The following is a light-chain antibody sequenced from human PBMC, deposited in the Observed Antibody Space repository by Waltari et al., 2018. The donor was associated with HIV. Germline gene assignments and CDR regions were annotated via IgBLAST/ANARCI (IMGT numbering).Light chain of an antibody. CDR3: MQALQTVST. J-gene: IGKJ2*01. CDR1: QSLLHRNGYTY. CDR2: LGS. V-gene: IGKV2-28*01. Sequence: DIVMTQSPLSLPVTPGEPASISCRSSQSLLHRNGYTYLDWYLQKPGQPPQLLIYLGSHRAPGVPDRFSGSVSGTDFTLKISRVEAEDVGVYYCMQALQTVSTFGQGTKLEIK.